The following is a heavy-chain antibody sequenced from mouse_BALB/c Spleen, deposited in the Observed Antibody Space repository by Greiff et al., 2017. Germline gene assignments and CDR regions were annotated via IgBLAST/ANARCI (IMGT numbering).Heavy chain of an antibody. CDR1: GFTFTDYY. Sequence: EVQLVESGGGLVQPGGSLRLSCATSGFTFTDYYMSWVRQPPGKALEWLGFIRNKANGYTTEYSASVKGRFTISRDNSQSILYLQMNTLRAEDSATYYCATSTMITTRAAYYAMDYWGQGTSVTVSS. V-gene: IGHV7-3*02. CDR3: ATSTMITTRAAYYAMDY. J-gene: IGHJ4*01. CDR2: IRNKANGYTT. D-gene: IGHD2-4*01.